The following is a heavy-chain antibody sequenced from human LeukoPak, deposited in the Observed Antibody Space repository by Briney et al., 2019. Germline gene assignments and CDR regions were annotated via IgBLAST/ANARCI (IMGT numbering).Heavy chain of an antibody. J-gene: IGHJ4*02. V-gene: IGHV3-30*02. Sequence: GGSLRLSCEASGFAFNTYGMYWIRQAPGKGLEWVAYMRYDGGNEQYADSVKGRHTISRDNSKNILYLHMTSLRAEDTAVYYCAKAIPVVVPAANDYWGQGTLVTVS. D-gene: IGHD2-2*01. CDR2: MRYDGGNE. CDR1: GFAFNTYG. CDR3: AKAIPVVVPAANDY.